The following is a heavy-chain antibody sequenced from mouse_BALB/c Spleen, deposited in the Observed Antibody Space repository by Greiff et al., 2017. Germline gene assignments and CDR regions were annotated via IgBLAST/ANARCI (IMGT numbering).Heavy chain of an antibody. CDR1: GFTFSSFG. J-gene: IGHJ4*01. Sequence: EVKVVESGGGLVQPGGSRKLSCAVTGFTFSSFGMHWVRQAPEEGLEWVAYISRGSSTIYYEDTVKGRFTISRDNPKNNLFLQMTSLRAEDTAMYYCARNKSYAMDYWGQGTSLTVSS. CDR3: ARNKSYAMDY. CDR2: ISRGSSTI. V-gene: IGHV5-17*02.